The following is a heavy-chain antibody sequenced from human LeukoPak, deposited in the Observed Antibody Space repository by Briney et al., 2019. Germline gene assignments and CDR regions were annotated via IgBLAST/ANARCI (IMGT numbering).Heavy chain of an antibody. Sequence: SETLSLTCTVSGGSISSSSYYWGWIRQPPGKGLEWIGSIYYSGSTYYNPSLKSRVTISVDTSKNQFSLKLSSVTAADTAVYYCARFDYGDCYAIYWGQGTLVTVSS. CDR1: GGSISSSSYY. V-gene: IGHV4-39*01. J-gene: IGHJ1*01. CDR2: IYYSGST. CDR3: ARFDYGDCYAIY. D-gene: IGHD4-17*01.